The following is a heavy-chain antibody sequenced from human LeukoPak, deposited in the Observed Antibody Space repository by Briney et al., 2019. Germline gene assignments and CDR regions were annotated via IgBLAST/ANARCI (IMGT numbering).Heavy chain of an antibody. CDR2: ISWNSGSI. Sequence: GGSLRLSCAASGFTFEDYAMHWVRQAPGKGLEWVSGISWNSGSIGYADSVEGRFTISRDNAKNSLYLQMNSLRVEDTAVYYCASRSINWYRGNNWFDPWGQGTLVTVSS. V-gene: IGHV3-9*01. J-gene: IGHJ5*02. D-gene: IGHD6-13*01. CDR1: GFTFEDYA. CDR3: ASRSINWYRGNNWFDP.